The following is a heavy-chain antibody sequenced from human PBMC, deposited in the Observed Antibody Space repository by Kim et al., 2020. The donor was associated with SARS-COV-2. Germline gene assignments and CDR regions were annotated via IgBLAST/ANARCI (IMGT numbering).Heavy chain of an antibody. CDR2: INHSGST. V-gene: IGHV4-34*01. CDR3: AGRDYGDYWWAKYAFDI. D-gene: IGHD4-17*01. CDR1: GGSFSGYY. Sequence: SETLSLTCAVYGGSFSGYYWSWIRQPPGKGLEWIGEINHSGSTNYNPSLKSRVTISVDTSKNQFSLKLSSVTAADTAVYYCAGRDYGDYWWAKYAFDIWGQGTMVTVSS. J-gene: IGHJ3*02.